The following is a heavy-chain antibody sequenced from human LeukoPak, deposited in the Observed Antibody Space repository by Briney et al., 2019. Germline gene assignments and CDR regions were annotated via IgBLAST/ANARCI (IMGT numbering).Heavy chain of an antibody. Sequence: GGSLRLSCAVSGITLSNYGMSWVRQTPGKGLEWVAGISGSGGTTSYADSVKGRFTISRDNPKNTLYLQMNSLRAEDTAVYYCARDQYYYGSGGNWFDPWGQGTLVTVSS. CDR2: ISGSGGTT. V-gene: IGHV3-23*01. CDR1: GITLSNYG. CDR3: ARDQYYYGSGGNWFDP. J-gene: IGHJ5*02. D-gene: IGHD3-10*01.